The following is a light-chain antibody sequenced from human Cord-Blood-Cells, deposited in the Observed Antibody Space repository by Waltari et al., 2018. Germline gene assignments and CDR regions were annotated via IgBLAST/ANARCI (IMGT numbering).Light chain of an antibody. CDR2: LGS. J-gene: IGKJ5*01. Sequence: DIVMTQSPLSLPVTPGEPASISCRSSQSLLHSNGYNYLDWYLQKTGQSPQLLIYLGSNPASGVPDRFSGSGSGTYFTLTISRMEAEDVWVYYCMQALQTPITFGQGTRLEIK. V-gene: IGKV2-28*01. CDR3: MQALQTPIT. CDR1: QSLLHSNGYNY.